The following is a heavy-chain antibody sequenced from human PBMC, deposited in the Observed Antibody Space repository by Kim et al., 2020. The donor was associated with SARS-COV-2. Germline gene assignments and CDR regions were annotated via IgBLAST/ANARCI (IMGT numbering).Heavy chain of an antibody. CDR1: GGSISSGGYY. D-gene: IGHD3-22*01. Sequence: SETLSLTCTVSGGSISSGGYYWSWIRQHPGKGLEWIGYIYYSGSTYYNPSLKSRVTISVDTSKNQFSLKLSSVTAADTAVYYCASSMIVGTDYWGQGTLVTVSA. CDR2: IYYSGST. J-gene: IGHJ4*02. CDR3: ASSMIVGTDY. V-gene: IGHV4-31*03.